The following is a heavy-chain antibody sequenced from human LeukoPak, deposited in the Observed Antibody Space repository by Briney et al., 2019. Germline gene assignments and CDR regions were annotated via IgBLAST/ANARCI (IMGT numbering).Heavy chain of an antibody. Sequence: GGSLRLSCAASGFTFSSYWMSWVRQAPGKGLEWVANIKQDGSEKYYVDSVKGRFTISKDNAKNSLYLQMNSLRAEDTAVYYCARDQRYFDWGYFDYWGQGTLVTVSS. CDR3: ARDQRYFDWGYFDY. D-gene: IGHD3-9*01. J-gene: IGHJ4*02. CDR1: GFTFSSYW. V-gene: IGHV3-7*01. CDR2: IKQDGSEK.